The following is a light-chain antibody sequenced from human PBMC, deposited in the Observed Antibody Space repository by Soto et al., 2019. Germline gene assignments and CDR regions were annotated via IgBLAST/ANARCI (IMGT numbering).Light chain of an antibody. Sequence: EIVITQSPATLSVSPVEGATLSCRASQSVSIKLAWYQQKPGQAPRLLIYDTSTRATGIPARFSGSGSGTEFTLTISSLQSEDFAVYYCQQYNNWPPITFGQGTRLEI. CDR3: QQYNNWPPIT. CDR2: DTS. CDR1: QSVSIK. V-gene: IGKV3-15*01. J-gene: IGKJ5*01.